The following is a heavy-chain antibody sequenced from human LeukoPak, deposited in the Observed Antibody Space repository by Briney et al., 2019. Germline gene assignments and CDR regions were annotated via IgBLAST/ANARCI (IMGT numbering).Heavy chain of an antibody. J-gene: IGHJ4*02. Sequence: ASVKVSCKASGYTFTGYYMHWVRQAPGQGLEWMGWINPNSGGTNYAQKFQGRVTMTRDTSISTAYMELSRLRSEDTAVYYCARSISGYYYDSSGFDYWGQGTLVTVSS. CDR2: INPNSGGT. D-gene: IGHD3-22*01. CDR1: GYTFTGYY. V-gene: IGHV1-2*02. CDR3: ARSISGYYYDSSGFDY.